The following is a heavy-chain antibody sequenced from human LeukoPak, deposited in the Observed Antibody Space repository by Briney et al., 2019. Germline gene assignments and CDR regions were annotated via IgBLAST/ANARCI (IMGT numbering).Heavy chain of an antibody. J-gene: IGHJ5*02. CDR2: ISGSGGST. D-gene: IGHD3-10*02. V-gene: IGHV3-23*01. Sequence: GGSLRLSCAASGFTFSSYAMSWVRQAPGKGLEWVSAISGSGGSTYYAGSVKGRFTISRDNSKNTLSLQMNSLRAEDTAVYYCAKAVTMWQLTGNWFDPWGQGTLVTVSS. CDR3: AKAVTMWQLTGNWFDP. CDR1: GFTFSSYA.